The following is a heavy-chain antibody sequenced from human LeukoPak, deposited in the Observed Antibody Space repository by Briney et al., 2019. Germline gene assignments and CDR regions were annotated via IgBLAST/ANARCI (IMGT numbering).Heavy chain of an antibody. CDR2: IYYSGST. D-gene: IGHD2-15*01. Sequence: PSETLSLTCTVSGGSISSGGYYWSWIRQQPGKGLEWIGYIYYSGSTFYNPSLKSRVTISVDTSKNQFSLKLSSVTAADTAVYYCARVNEDGARACDIWGQGTLVTVSS. J-gene: IGHJ3*02. V-gene: IGHV4-31*03. CDR1: GGSISSGGYY. CDR3: ARVNEDGARACDI.